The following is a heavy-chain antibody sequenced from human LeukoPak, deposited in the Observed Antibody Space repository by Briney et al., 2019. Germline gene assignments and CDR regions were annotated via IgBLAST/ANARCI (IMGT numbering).Heavy chain of an antibody. V-gene: IGHV1-18*01. CDR3: ARGLPRGLGSGYVPFFDP. CDR1: GYTFTSYG. D-gene: IGHD5-12*01. J-gene: IGHJ5*02. Sequence: ASVKVSCKASGYTFTSYGISWVRQAPGQGLEWMGWISAYNGNTNYAQKFQGRVTMTRDMSTSTVYMELSSLRSEDTAVYYCARGLPRGLGSGYVPFFDPWGQGTLVTVSS. CDR2: ISAYNGNT.